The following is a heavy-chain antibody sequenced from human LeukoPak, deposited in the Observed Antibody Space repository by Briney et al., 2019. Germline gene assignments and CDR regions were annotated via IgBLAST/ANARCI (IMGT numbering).Heavy chain of an antibody. CDR2: IRSKAYSGTT. V-gene: IGHV3-49*04. CDR3: SSGSSTSWYFDY. D-gene: IGHD2-2*01. J-gene: IGHJ4*02. Sequence: QPGRSLRLSCTASGLTFGDYGMSWVRQAPGKGLEWVGLIRSKAYSGTTEYAASVKGRFSISRDDSKNIAFLQMNSLKTEDTAVYYCSSGSSTSWYFDYWGQGTLVTVSS. CDR1: GLTFGDYG.